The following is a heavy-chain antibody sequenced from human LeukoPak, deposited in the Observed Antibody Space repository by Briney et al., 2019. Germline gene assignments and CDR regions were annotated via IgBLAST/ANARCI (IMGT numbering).Heavy chain of an antibody. V-gene: IGHV3-9*01. CDR1: GFTFDDYA. Sequence: GGSLRLSCAASGFTFDDYAMHWVRQAPGKGLEWVSAISWNSGSIGYADSVKGRFTISRDNAKNSLYLQMNSLRAEDTALYYCAKDMGSVNYYYYYGMDVWGQGTTVTVSS. J-gene: IGHJ6*02. CDR2: ISWNSGSI. CDR3: AKDMGSVNYYYYYGMDV. D-gene: IGHD5/OR15-5a*01.